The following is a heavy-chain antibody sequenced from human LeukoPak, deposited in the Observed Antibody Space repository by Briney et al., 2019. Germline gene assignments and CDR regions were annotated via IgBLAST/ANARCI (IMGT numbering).Heavy chain of an antibody. Sequence: PGGSLRLSCAASGFTFSSYSMNWVRQAPGKGLEWVSYISSSSSTIYYADSVKGRFTISRDNAKNSLYLQMSSLRAEDTAVYYCASWDHCSSTSCYTGLDNWFDPWGQGTLVIVSS. J-gene: IGHJ5*02. V-gene: IGHV3-48*01. D-gene: IGHD2-2*02. CDR1: GFTFSSYS. CDR3: ASWDHCSSTSCYTGLDNWFDP. CDR2: ISSSSSTI.